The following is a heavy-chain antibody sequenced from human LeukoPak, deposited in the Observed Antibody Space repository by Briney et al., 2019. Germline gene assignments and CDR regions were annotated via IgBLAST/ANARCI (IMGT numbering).Heavy chain of an antibody. J-gene: IGHJ4*02. CDR1: GGSFSGYY. V-gene: IGHV4-34*01. CDR2: INHSGST. Sequence: SETLSLTCAVYGGSFSGYYWSWIRQPPGKGLEWIGEINHSGSTNYNPSLKSRVTISVDTSKNQFSLKLSSVTAADTAVYYCARAPITMVRGVIIARNSGLKNPYDYWAREPWSPSPQ. CDR3: ARAPITMVRGVIIARNSGLKNPYDY. D-gene: IGHD3-10*01.